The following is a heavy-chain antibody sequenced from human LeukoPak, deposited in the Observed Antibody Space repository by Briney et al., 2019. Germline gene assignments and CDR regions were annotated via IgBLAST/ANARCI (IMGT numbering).Heavy chain of an antibody. D-gene: IGHD6-13*01. V-gene: IGHV3-30*02. CDR2: IRYEGSNK. J-gene: IGHJ4*02. CDR3: AKDSLATGYSSSWYEKAYYFDY. CDR1: GFTFSSYG. Sequence: GGSLRLSCAASGFTFSSYGMHWVRQAPGKGLEWVAFIRYEGSNKYYADSVKGRFTISRDNSENTLYLQMNSLRAEDTAVYYCAKDSLATGYSSSWYEKAYYFDYWGQGTLVTVSS.